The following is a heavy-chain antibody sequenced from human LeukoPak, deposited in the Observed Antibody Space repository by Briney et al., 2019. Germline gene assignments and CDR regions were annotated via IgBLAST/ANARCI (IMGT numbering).Heavy chain of an antibody. J-gene: IGHJ4*02. CDR2: IYYSGST. Sequence: SETLSLTCTVSGGSISSYYWSWIRQPPGKGLEWIGYIYYSGSTNYNPSLKSRVTISVDTSKNQFSLKLSSVTAADTAVYYCARHPSIVVVFPQYYFDYWGQGTLVTVSS. CDR3: ARHPSIVVVFPQYYFDY. CDR1: GGSISSYY. V-gene: IGHV4-59*01. D-gene: IGHD2-2*01.